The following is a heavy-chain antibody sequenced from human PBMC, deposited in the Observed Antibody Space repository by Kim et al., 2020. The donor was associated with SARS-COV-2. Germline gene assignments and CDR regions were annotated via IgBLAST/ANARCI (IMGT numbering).Heavy chain of an antibody. CDR3: AKGAFSYGTIDY. CDR2: LSDDGSNK. CDR1: GFTFSTYA. J-gene: IGHJ4*02. Sequence: GGSLRLSCAASGFTFSTYAMHWVRQAPGKRLEWVAALSDDGSNKYYADSVKGRFTISRDNSKNTLYLQMNSLRAEDTSLYYCAKGAFSYGTIDYWCQGTL. D-gene: IGHD5-18*01. V-gene: IGHV3-30*18.